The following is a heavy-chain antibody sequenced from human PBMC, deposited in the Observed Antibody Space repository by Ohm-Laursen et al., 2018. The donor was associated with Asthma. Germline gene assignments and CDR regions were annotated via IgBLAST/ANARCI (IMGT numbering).Heavy chain of an antibody. V-gene: IGHV1-46*01. CDR1: GYTFTSYY. CDR3: ASQWVVAATLYYYSGMDV. CDR2: INPSGGST. D-gene: IGHD2-15*01. Sequence: ASVKVSCKASGYTFTSYYMHWVRQAPGQGLEWMGIINPSGGSTSYAQKFQGRVTMTRDTSTSTVYMELSSLRSEDTAVYYCASQWVVAATLYYYSGMDVWGQGTTVTVSS. J-gene: IGHJ6*02.